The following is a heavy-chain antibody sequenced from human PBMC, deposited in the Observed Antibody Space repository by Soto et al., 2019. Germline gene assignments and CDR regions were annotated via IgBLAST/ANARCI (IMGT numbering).Heavy chain of an antibody. CDR1: GGSISNSY. CDR3: ARDSLGYCSGGSCSDDAFDI. J-gene: IGHJ3*02. CDR2: IYSSGST. Sequence: SETLSLTCTVSGGSISNSYWSWIRQSPGKGLEWIGYIYSSGSTNYNPSLKSRVTISVDTSKNQFSLKLSSLIAADTAVYYCARDSLGYCSGGSCSDDAFDIWGQGTMVTVSS. V-gene: IGHV4-4*08. D-gene: IGHD2-15*01.